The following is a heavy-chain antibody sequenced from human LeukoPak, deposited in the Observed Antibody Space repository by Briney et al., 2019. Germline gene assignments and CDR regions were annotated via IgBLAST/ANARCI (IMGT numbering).Heavy chain of an antibody. CDR2: IYDSGST. CDR1: GGSIRSSYYY. CDR3: ARGGLRNSGQNWFDP. V-gene: IGHV4-39*01. Sequence: SETLSLTCTVSGGSIRSSYYYWGWIRQPPGKGLEWIGSIYDSGSTYYNPSLKSRVTISVDTSKNQFSLKLNSVTAADTAVYYCARGGLRNSGQNWFDPWGQGTLVTVSS. D-gene: IGHD5-12*01. J-gene: IGHJ5*02.